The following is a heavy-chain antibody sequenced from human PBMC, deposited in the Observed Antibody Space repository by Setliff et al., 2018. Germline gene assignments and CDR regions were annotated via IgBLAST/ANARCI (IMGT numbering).Heavy chain of an antibody. V-gene: IGHV3-11*04. J-gene: IGHJ5*02. CDR2: ISSSSSTI. D-gene: IGHD6-6*01. Sequence: NPSETLSLTCTVSGDSISPYYWSWIRQPPGKGLEWVSYISSSSSTIYYADSVKGRFTISRDNAKNSLYLQMNSLRAEDTAVYYCARAPSSSSASWFDPWGQGTLVTVSS. CDR1: GDSISPYY. CDR3: ARAPSSSSASWFDP.